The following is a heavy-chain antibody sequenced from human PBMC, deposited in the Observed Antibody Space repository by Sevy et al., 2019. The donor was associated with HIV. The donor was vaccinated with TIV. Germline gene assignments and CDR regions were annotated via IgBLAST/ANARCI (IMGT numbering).Heavy chain of an antibody. CDR3: TRVRGLLGWFDS. Sequence: GGSLRLSCAASGFTFSDYTIHWVRQAPGKGLEWVAVISYDGSRTSYADTVKGRFTISRDNSKNTLFLQRNSLRVADTAVYYCTRVRGLLGWFDSWGQGTLVIVSS. V-gene: IGHV3-30*04. J-gene: IGHJ5*01. CDR2: ISYDGSRT. CDR1: GFTFSDYT. D-gene: IGHD3-10*01.